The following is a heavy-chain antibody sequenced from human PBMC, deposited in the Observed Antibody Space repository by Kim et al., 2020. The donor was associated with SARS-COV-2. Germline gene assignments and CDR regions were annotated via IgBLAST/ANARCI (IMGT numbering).Heavy chain of an antibody. CDR1: GFTFSDYS. V-gene: IGHV3-9*01. D-gene: IGHD3-16*01. CDR3: ARRKCIGGCRALDY. J-gene: IGHJ4*02. Sequence: GGSLRLSCVTSGFTFSDYSIHWVRQAPGKGLEWVSGISWNSDTIVYADSVKGRFTISRDNAKNSLYLEMNSLRPEDTALYYCARRKCIGGCRALDYWGQGTLVTVSS. CDR2: ISWNSDTI.